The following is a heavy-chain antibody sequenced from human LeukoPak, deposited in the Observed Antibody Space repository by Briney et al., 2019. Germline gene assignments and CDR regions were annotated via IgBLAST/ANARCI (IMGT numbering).Heavy chain of an antibody. CDR1: GYSFTTYF. J-gene: IGHJ6*03. CDR2: IKPGDYHT. CDR3: ARHVTVTHSYLYYYMDV. V-gene: IGHV5-51*01. D-gene: IGHD4-17*01. Sequence: GESLKISGRGSGYSFTTYFIGWLRQMPGKGLEWVGGIKPGDYHTTYSPSFQGHFTLSPDNSIGTAYRQWGSLKDSDTAIYYCARHVTVTHSYLYYYMDVWGKGTTVIVSS.